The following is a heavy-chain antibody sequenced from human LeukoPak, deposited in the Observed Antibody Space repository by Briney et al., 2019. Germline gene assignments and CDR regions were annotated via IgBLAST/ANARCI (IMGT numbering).Heavy chain of an antibody. CDR3: ATTYCSGGSCYSVDFDY. Sequence: GASVKVSCKVSGYTLTELSMHWVRQAPGKGLEWMGGFDPEDGETIYAQKFQGRVTMTEDTSTDTAYMELSSLRSEDTAVYYCATTYCSGGSCYSVDFDYWGQGTLVTVSS. J-gene: IGHJ4*02. CDR2: FDPEDGET. D-gene: IGHD2-15*01. V-gene: IGHV1-24*01. CDR1: GYTLTELS.